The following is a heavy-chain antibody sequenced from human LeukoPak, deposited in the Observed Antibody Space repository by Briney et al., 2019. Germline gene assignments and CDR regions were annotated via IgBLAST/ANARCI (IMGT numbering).Heavy chain of an antibody. D-gene: IGHD2-2*01. Sequence: KPSETLSLTCTVSGGSISSSSYYWGWIRQPPGKGLEWIGSIYYSGSTYYNPSLKSRVTISVDTSKNQFSLKLSSVTAADTAVYYCARLVVPAAIPDYWGQGTLVTVSS. V-gene: IGHV4-39*07. CDR3: ARLVVPAAIPDY. CDR1: GGSISSSSYY. J-gene: IGHJ4*02. CDR2: IYYSGST.